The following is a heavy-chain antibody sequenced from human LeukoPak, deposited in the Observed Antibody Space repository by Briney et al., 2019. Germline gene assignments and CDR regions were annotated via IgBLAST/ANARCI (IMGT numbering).Heavy chain of an antibody. CDR2: ISPYNGKT. Sequence: GASVKVSCKASGHTFTSYGISWVRQAPGQGLEWMGWISPYNGKTNYAQKLQGRVTMTTDTSTSTAYMELRRLRSEGTAVYYCARDAGEAVVVPAATFWRYWGEGTLVTVSS. CDR3: ARDAGEAVVVPAATFWRY. J-gene: IGHJ4*02. CDR1: GHTFTSYG. V-gene: IGHV1-18*04. D-gene: IGHD2-2*01.